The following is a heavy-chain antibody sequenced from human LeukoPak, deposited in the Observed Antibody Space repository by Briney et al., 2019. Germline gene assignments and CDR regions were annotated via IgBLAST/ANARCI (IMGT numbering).Heavy chain of an antibody. Sequence: GSLRLSCAASGFTFSDYSMHWVRQAPGKGLNWVAFIRYDGNNKYYADSVKGRFTISRDNSKNMLYLEMNSLSTEDTAVYYCARDLKRSRNRDWFDPWGQGTLVTVSS. V-gene: IGHV3-30*02. CDR1: GFTFSDYS. CDR3: ARDLKRSRNRDWFDP. D-gene: IGHD2/OR15-2a*01. CDR2: IRYDGNNK. J-gene: IGHJ5*02.